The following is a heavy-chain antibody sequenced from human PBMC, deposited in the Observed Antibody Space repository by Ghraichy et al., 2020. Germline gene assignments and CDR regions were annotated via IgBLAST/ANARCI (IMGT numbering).Heavy chain of an antibody. D-gene: IGHD3-22*01. Sequence: ASVKVSCKASGYTFTGYYMHWVRQAPGQGLEWMGWINPNSGGTNYAQKFQGWVTMTRDTSISTAYMELSRLRSDDTAVYYCARDSGLGYDSSGYYYSSWGQGTLVTVSS. CDR2: INPNSGGT. CDR3: ARDSGLGYDSSGYYYSS. J-gene: IGHJ5*02. CDR1: GYTFTGYY. V-gene: IGHV1-2*04.